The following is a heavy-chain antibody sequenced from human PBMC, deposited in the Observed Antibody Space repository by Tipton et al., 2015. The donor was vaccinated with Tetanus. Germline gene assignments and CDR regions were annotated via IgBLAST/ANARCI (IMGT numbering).Heavy chain of an antibody. J-gene: IGHJ4*02. CDR1: GGSISSGGYY. Sequence: LRLSCTVSGGSISSGGYYWSWIRQHPGKGLEWNGDIYYSGSTYYNSSLKSRVTISGDTAKNQFSLKLNSVTAADTAVYYCARDRARGARGWNYFDCWGQGPLVTVSS. CDR3: ARDRARGARGWNYFDC. D-gene: IGHD1-26*01. V-gene: IGHV4-31*03. CDR2: IYYSGST.